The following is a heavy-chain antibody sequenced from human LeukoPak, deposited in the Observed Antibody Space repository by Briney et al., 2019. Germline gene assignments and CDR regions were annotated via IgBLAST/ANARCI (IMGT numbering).Heavy chain of an antibody. CDR3: ARGGARVGTPGLTSFGFDY. V-gene: IGHV4-59*01. CDR1: GASISSNY. CDR2: IYYSGST. D-gene: IGHD4-23*01. J-gene: IGHJ4*02. Sequence: SPTLSRTCTVSGASISSNYWSCRRQPPRKGLELIGYIYYSGSTNYNPSLKSRVTISVDTSKNQFYLKLSSVTAADTAVYYCARGGARVGTPGLTSFGFDYWGQGTLVSVSS.